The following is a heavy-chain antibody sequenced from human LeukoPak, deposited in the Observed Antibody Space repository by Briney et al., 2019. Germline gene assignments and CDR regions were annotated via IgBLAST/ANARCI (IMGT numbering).Heavy chain of an antibody. CDR2: IYYGSVFYSVST. V-gene: IGHV4-39*01. D-gene: IGHD2-15*01. CDR1: DGSISSSSNY. Sequence: SETLSLTCTVSDGSISSSSNYWGWIRQPPGKGLEWIGSIYYGSVFYSVSTYYNPSLKSRVTMSGDTSKNQFSLKLSSVTAADTAVYYCARHSSAGILTLQLLPEYYFDYWGQGTLVTVSS. CDR3: ARHSSAGILTLQLLPEYYFDY. J-gene: IGHJ4*02.